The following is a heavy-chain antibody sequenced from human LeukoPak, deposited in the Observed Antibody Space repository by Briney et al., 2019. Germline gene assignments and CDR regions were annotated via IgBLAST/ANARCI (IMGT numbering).Heavy chain of an antibody. CDR2: ISGSTPAT. Sequence: GGSLRLSCVASGFPFSTYTMNWVRQAPGKGLESVSAISGSTPATYYSASVKGRFTISRDNSKNTLFLQMNSLRAEDTAVYFCAKERQAGDYFTSDHWGQGTLVTVSS. CDR1: GFPFSTYT. D-gene: IGHD4-17*01. J-gene: IGHJ4*02. V-gene: IGHV3-23*01. CDR3: AKERQAGDYFTSDH.